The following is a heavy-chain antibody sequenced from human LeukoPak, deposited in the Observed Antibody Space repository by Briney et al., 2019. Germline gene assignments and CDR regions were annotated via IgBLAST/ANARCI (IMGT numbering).Heavy chain of an antibody. CDR2: IYPGDSDT. CDR3: ARTVKHTVVTD. Sequence: GESLKISCKGSGYSFTSYWIGWVRQMPGKGLEWMGIIYPGDSDTRYSPSFQGQVTISADRSISIAYLQWSSLKASDTAMYYCARTVKHTVVTDWGQGTLVTVSS. CDR1: GYSFTSYW. V-gene: IGHV5-51*01. D-gene: IGHD4-23*01. J-gene: IGHJ4*02.